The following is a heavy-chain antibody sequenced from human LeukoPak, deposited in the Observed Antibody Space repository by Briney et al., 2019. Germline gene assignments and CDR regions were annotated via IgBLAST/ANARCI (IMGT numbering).Heavy chain of an antibody. CDR3: ARSGVLYYFDP. D-gene: IGHD2-8*01. J-gene: IGHJ5*02. Sequence: PSETLSLTCTFSGGSISSYYWSWIRQPPGKGLEWIGEINHSGSTNYNPSLKSRVTISVDTSKNQFSLKLSSVTAADTAVYYCARSGVLYYFDPWGQGTLVTVSS. CDR2: INHSGST. V-gene: IGHV4-34*01. CDR1: GGSISSYY.